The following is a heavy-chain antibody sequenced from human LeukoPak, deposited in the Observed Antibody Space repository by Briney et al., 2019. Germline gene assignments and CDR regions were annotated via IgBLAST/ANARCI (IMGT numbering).Heavy chain of an antibody. CDR3: ARDFHCSSTACYAPDAFDI. CDR1: GFTFSSYE. V-gene: IGHV3-48*03. J-gene: IGHJ3*02. Sequence: QSGGSLRLSCAASGFTFSSYEMNWVRQAPGKGLECVPYISSSGSTMYCADSVKGRFTISRDNAKNSLYLQMNSLRAEDTAVYYCARDFHCSSTACYAPDAFDIWGQGTLVTVSS. CDR2: ISSSGSTM. D-gene: IGHD2-2*01.